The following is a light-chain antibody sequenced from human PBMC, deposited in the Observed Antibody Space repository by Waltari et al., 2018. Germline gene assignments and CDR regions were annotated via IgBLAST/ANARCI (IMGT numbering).Light chain of an antibody. V-gene: IGLV2-8*01. J-gene: IGLJ2*01. CDR1: RRDAGGYNY. Sequence: QSALAQPPSASGSPGQSVTISCTGTRRDAGGYNYVYWYQQHPGKAPKLMIYEVSKRPSGVPDRFSGSKSGNTASLTVSGLQAEDEAAYYCSSYAGSNFVVFGGGTKVTVL. CDR2: EVS. CDR3: SSYAGSNFVV.